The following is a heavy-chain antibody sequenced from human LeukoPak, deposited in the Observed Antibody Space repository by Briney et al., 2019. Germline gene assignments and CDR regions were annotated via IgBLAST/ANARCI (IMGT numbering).Heavy chain of an antibody. CDR2: IRYDENTK. CDR3: AKENTRDGYRHFHY. J-gene: IGHJ4*02. Sequence: PGGSLRLSCTASGFPFSSYGMRWVRQAAGGGLEWVACIRYDENTKYYADSVKSRFTVSRDNSENTLFLQMNSLRAEDTAVYYCAKENTRDGYRHFHYWGQGTLVTVSS. D-gene: IGHD5-24*01. CDR1: GFPFSSYG. V-gene: IGHV3-30*02.